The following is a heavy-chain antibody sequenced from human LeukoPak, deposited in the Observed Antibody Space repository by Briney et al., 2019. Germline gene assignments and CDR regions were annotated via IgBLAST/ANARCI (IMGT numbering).Heavy chain of an antibody. CDR1: GFTFGSYA. D-gene: IGHD2-15*01. CDR3: ARAFSIHCSGGSCYSDY. J-gene: IGHJ4*02. CDR2: ISYDGSNK. Sequence: PGGSLRLSCAASGFTFGSYAMHWVRQAPGKGLEWVAVISYDGSNKYYADSVKGRFTISRDNSKNTLYLQMNSLRAEDTAVYYCARAFSIHCSGGSCYSDYWGQGTLVTVSS. V-gene: IGHV3-30*04.